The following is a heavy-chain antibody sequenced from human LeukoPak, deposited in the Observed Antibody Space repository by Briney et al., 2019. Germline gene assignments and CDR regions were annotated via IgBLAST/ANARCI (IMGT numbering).Heavy chain of an antibody. D-gene: IGHD1-26*01. CDR2: ISGSGGST. J-gene: IGHJ4*02. CDR3: AKDMEVGATDFDY. Sequence: PGGTLRLSCAASGFTFSSYGMSWVRQAPGKGLEWVSAISGSGGSTYYADSVRGRFIISRDNSKNTLYLQMNSLRAEDTAVYYCAKDMEVGATDFDYWGQGTLVTVSS. V-gene: IGHV3-23*01. CDR1: GFTFSSYG.